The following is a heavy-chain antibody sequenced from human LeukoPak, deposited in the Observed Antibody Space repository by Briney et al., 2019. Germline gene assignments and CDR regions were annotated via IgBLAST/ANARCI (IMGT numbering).Heavy chain of an antibody. CDR1: GGSISSYY. V-gene: IGHV4-4*07. J-gene: IGHJ5*02. CDR3: ARDVGPGQWDWFDP. D-gene: IGHD1-26*01. Sequence: PSETLSPTCTVSGGSISSYYWSWIRQPAGKGLEWIGRIYTSGSTNYNPSLTSRVTMSVDTSKNQLSLKLSSVTAADTAVYYCARDVGPGQWDWFDPWGQGTLVTVSS. CDR2: IYTSGST.